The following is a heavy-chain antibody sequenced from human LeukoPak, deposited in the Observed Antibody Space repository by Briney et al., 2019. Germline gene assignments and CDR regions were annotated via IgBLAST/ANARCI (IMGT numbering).Heavy chain of an antibody. CDR1: GGSISSYY. CDR2: IYYTGST. D-gene: IGHD6-6*01. Sequence: PSETLSLTCSVSGGSISSYYWSWIRQPPGRGLEWIGYIYYTGSTNYNPSLKSRVTISVDKSKKQFSLKLSSVTAADTAVYYCAREYSSSSGGYCFDYWGQGTLVTVSS. V-gene: IGHV4-59*01. CDR3: AREYSSSSGGYCFDY. J-gene: IGHJ4*02.